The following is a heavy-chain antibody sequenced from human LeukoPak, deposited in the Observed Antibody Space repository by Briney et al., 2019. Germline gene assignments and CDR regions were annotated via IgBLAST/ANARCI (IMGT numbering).Heavy chain of an antibody. CDR3: AKDGYSSGWFVVY. Sequence: GSLRLSCTASGFTFSSYAMSWVRRAPGKGLEWVSASSGSGGSTYSAGAVTSRFPISRDNSKNTLFLQMSSLRAEDTAVYYCAKDGYSSGWFVVYWGRGTLVTVPS. V-gene: IGHV3-23*01. CDR2: SSGSGGST. D-gene: IGHD6-19*01. J-gene: IGHJ4*02. CDR1: GFTFSSYA.